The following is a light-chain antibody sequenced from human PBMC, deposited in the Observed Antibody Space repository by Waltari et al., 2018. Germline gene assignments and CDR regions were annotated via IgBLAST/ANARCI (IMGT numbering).Light chain of an antibody. CDR1: QSISRG. CDR3: QQYNSYPYT. J-gene: IGKJ2*01. CDR2: KAS. Sequence: DIQITQSPSTLSASVGDKVPITCRARQSISRGLTWYQQKPGKAPKLLIYKASSLETGVPSRFSGSESGTEFTLTISSLQPDDFATYYCQQYNSYPYTFGQGTKLEIK. V-gene: IGKV1-5*03.